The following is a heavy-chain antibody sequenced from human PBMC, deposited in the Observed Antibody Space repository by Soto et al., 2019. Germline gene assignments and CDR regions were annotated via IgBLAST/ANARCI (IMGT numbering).Heavy chain of an antibody. CDR1: GYTFTGYY. Sequence: ASVKVSCKASGYTFTGYYMHWVRQAPGQGLEWMGWINPNSGGTNYAQKFQGWVTMTRDTSISTAYMELSRLRSDDTAVYYCARDGVPDINAFDIWGQGTMVTV. CDR2: INPNSGGT. V-gene: IGHV1-2*04. CDR3: ARDGVPDINAFDI. J-gene: IGHJ3*02. D-gene: IGHD2-2*01.